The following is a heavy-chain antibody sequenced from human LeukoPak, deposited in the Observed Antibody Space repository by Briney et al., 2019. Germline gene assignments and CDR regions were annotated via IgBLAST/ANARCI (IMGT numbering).Heavy chain of an antibody. D-gene: IGHD3-10*01. J-gene: IGHJ4*02. CDR1: GGTFSSYA. CDR3: ARSHLENYYGSGSYYFDY. CDR2: IIPIFGTA. V-gene: IGHV1-69*01. Sequence: SVKVSCKASGGTFSSYAISWVRQAPGQGLEWMGGIIPIFGTANYAQKFQGRVTITADESTSTAYMELSSLRSEDTAVYYCARSHLENYYGSGSYYFDYWGQGTLVTVSS.